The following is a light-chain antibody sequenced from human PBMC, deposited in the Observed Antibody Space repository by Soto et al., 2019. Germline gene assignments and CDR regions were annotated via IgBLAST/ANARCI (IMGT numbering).Light chain of an antibody. J-gene: IGKJ2*01. Sequence: DIQMTQSPSSMSASVGDRVTIACRASQGISSWLAWYQQTPGKAPKLLIYAASYLQHGVPLRFSGSGSGTDFTLTISSLQPEDSATYYCQQTHSFPYTFGQGTKVDIK. CDR1: QGISSW. CDR2: AAS. CDR3: QQTHSFPYT. V-gene: IGKV1D-12*01.